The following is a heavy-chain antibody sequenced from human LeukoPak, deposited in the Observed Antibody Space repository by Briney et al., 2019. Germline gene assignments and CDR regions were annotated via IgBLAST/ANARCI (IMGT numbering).Heavy chain of an antibody. V-gene: IGHV1-24*01. D-gene: IGHD4-11*01. CDR3: ATEMTSVVPDY. CDR2: FDPENDER. Sequence: ASVRVACKVSGQSLSELTMHWVRQAPGKGLEWLGGFDPENDERMYARNFRGRVTMTEDTSTDTAYMELRSLRSEDTAVYFCATEMTSVVPDYWGQGTLVTVSS. J-gene: IGHJ4*02. CDR1: GQSLSELT.